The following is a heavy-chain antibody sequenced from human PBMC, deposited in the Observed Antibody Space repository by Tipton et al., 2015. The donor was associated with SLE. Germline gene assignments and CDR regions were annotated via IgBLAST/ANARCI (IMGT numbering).Heavy chain of an antibody. D-gene: IGHD3-22*01. CDR2: IYYTGST. V-gene: IGHV4-59*11. Sequence: TLSLTCTVSGASISSQYWNWIRQPPGKGLEWIGYIYYTGSTSYNPSLKSRVTISVDMSKNQFSLNLRSVTAADTAVYYCARDTSGYYYHFYSWGQGTLVTVSS. CDR1: GASISSQY. J-gene: IGHJ4*02. CDR3: ARDTSGYYYHFYS.